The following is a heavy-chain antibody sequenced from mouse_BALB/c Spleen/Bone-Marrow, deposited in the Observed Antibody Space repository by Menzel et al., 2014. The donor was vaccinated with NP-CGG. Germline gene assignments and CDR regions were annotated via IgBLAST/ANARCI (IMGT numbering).Heavy chain of an antibody. CDR2: IDPANGNT. CDR3: AYYRYDEGGFAF. D-gene: IGHD2-14*01. CDR1: GFNIKDTY. J-gene: IGHJ3*01. V-gene: IGHV14-3*02. Sequence: EVKLMESGAELVKPGASVKLSCTASGFNIKDTYMHWVKQRPEQGLEWIVGIDPANGNTKYDPKFQGKATITADTSSNTAYLQLSSLTSEDNAVYYCAYYRYDEGGFAFWGQGTLVTVSA.